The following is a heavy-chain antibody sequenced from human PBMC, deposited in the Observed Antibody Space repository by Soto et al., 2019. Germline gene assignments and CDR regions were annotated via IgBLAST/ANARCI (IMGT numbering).Heavy chain of an antibody. Sequence: QVQLVQSGAEVKKPGSSVKVSCRASGGTFSSHTVNWVRQAPGQGLEWMGRITPTLGITKYAQKFQSTVTITADKSTRTAYMELSSLRSDNTDVYYCATVRGLVTYDSAMDVSGQGPRVTVSS. CDR2: ITPTLGIT. D-gene: IGHD6-6*01. CDR1: GGTFSSHT. V-gene: IGHV1-69*02. CDR3: ATVRGLVTYDSAMDV. J-gene: IGHJ6*02.